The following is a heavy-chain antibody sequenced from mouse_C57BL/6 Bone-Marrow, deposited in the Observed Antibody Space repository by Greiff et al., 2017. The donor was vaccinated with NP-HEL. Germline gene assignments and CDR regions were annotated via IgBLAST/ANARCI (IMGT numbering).Heavy chain of an antibody. V-gene: IGHV1-82*01. CDR3: ARPYDYVYFDY. CDR1: GYAFSSSW. D-gene: IGHD2-4*01. J-gene: IGHJ2*01. Sequence: VQLQQSGPELVKPGASVKISCKASGYAFSSSWMNWVKQRPGKGLEWIGRIYPGDGDTNYNGKFKGKATLTADKSSSTAYMQLSSLTSEDSAVYFCARPYDYVYFDYWGQGTTLTVSS. CDR2: IYPGDGDT.